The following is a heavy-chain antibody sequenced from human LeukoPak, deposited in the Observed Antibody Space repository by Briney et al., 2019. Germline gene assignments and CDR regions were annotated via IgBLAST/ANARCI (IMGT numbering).Heavy chain of an antibody. D-gene: IGHD3-22*01. CDR2: FGTRSTSV. J-gene: IGHJ4*02. V-gene: IGHV3-21*01. CDR3: AREVSEGFDF. Sequence: GVSLRLSCTASGFTFSGYSMNRIRQAPGKGLEWVSSFGTRSTSVYHAGSVKGRFAISRDNAKNSLYLQMNSLRAEDTALYYCAREVSEGFDFWGQGTLVTVSP. CDR1: GFTFSGYS.